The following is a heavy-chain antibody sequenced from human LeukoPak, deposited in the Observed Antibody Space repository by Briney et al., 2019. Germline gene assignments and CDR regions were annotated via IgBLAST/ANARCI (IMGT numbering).Heavy chain of an antibody. CDR1: GLTSRSYV. V-gene: IGHV3-23*01. J-gene: IGHJ5*02. CDR2: IIASGGST. CDR3: AQASSDYFGSGSLTS. Sequence: PGGSLRLSCAASGLTSRSYVMSWVRQAPGEGLEWVSGIIASGGSTYYADAAKGRFTISRDISKNTLYLQMSSLRAEDTAIYYCAQASSDYFGSGSLTSWGQGTLVTVSS. D-gene: IGHD3-10*01.